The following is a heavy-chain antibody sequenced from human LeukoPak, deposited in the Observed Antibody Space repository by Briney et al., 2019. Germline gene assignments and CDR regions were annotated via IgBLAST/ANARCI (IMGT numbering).Heavy chain of an antibody. D-gene: IGHD2-15*01. J-gene: IGHJ6*03. V-gene: IGHV1-3*03. Sequence: ASVTVSCKASGYTFTSYAMHWVRQAPGQRSEWMGWINAGNGNTKYSQEFQGRVTISRDTSASTAYMELSSLRSEDMAVYYCARGCSGGSCYGSAFGDYYYMDVWGKGTTVTVSS. CDR3: ARGCSGGSCYGSAFGDYYYMDV. CDR1: GYTFTSYA. CDR2: INAGNGNT.